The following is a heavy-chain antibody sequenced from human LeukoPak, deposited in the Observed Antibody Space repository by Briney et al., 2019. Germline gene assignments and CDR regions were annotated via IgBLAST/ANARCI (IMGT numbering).Heavy chain of an antibody. D-gene: IGHD2-2*01. CDR2: INVYNGYT. V-gene: IGHV1-18*01. CDR3: ARVGCSSTTCYDDY. Sequence: GASVKVSCKTSGYTFRSYAISWVRQAPGQGLERMGWINVYNGYTNYARNFQGRVTMTTDTSTSTAYMEVRSLISDDTAVYYCARVGCSSTTCYDDYWGQGTLVIVSS. J-gene: IGHJ4*02. CDR1: GYTFRSYA.